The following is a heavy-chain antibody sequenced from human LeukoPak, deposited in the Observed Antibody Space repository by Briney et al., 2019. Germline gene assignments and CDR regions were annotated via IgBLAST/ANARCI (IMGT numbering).Heavy chain of an antibody. CDR1: GFTFSNYW. Sequence: GGSLRLSCAASGFTFSNYWMHWIRHVPGKGLVWVSHIKYDGSATNYADSVKGRFTISRDNAKNTLYLQMNSLRAEDTAVYYCVSGSLQSGYNFDYWGQGALVTASS. CDR3: VSGSLQSGYNFDY. V-gene: IGHV3-74*01. CDR2: IKYDGSAT. D-gene: IGHD3-3*01. J-gene: IGHJ4*02.